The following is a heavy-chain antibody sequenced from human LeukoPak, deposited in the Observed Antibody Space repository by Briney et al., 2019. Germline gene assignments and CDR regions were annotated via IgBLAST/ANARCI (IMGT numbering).Heavy chain of an antibody. V-gene: IGHV3-66*01. CDR1: GFTVSSNY. J-gene: IGHJ6*02. CDR3: ARAPCGGDCYLKYGMDV. D-gene: IGHD2-21*02. CDR2: IYSGGGT. Sequence: PGGSLRLSCAASGFTVSSNYMSWVRQAPGKGLEWVSVIYSGGGTYYADSVKGRFTISRDNSKNTLYLQMNSLRAEGTAVYYCARAPCGGDCYLKYGMDVWGQGTTVNVSS.